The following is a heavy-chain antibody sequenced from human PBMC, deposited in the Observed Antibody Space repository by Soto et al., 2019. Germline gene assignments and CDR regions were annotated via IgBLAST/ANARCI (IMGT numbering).Heavy chain of an antibody. V-gene: IGHV4-4*02. CDR3: ASRLGATRFDN. Sequence: SETLSLTCAISGGSISNTNWWSWVRQPPGKGLEWIGEIYHSGSTNYNPSLKSRLTISVDKSRDQFSLRLSSVTAADTAVYYCASRLGATRFDNRGQGILVTVSS. D-gene: IGHD1-26*01. J-gene: IGHJ4*02. CDR2: IYHSGST. CDR1: GGSISNTNW.